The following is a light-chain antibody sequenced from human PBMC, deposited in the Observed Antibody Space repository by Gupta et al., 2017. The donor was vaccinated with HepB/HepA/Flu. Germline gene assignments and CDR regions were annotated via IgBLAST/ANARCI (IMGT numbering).Light chain of an antibody. CDR2: GNS. Sequence: QSVLTQPPSVSGAPGQRVTISGTGSSSNIGAGYGVHWYQQLPRAAPKLLISGNSRRPSGVPDRFSGSKSGTSASLAITGLQAEDEAEYYCQCYDNTLSGSLFGGGTRLIVL. J-gene: IGLJ2*01. V-gene: IGLV1-40*01. CDR3: QCYDNTLSGSL. CDR1: SSNIGAGYG.